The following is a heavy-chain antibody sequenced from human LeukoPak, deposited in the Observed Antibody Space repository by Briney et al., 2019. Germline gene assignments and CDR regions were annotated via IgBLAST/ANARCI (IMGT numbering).Heavy chain of an antibody. Sequence: GGSLRLSCAASGFTFSDYYMSWIRQAPGKGLEWVSHISSSGSTIYYADSVKGRFTISRDNAKNSLYLQMNGLGAEDTAVYYCAREGIAAAVFTNSYFDYWGQGTLVTVSS. CDR3: AREGIAAAVFTNSYFDY. J-gene: IGHJ4*02. V-gene: IGHV3-11*01. CDR2: ISSSGSTI. CDR1: GFTFSDYY. D-gene: IGHD6-13*01.